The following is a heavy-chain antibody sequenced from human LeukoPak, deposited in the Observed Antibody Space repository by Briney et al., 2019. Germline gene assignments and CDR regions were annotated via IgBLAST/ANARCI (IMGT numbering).Heavy chain of an antibody. V-gene: IGHV3-74*01. J-gene: IGHJ2*01. CDR3: AKNGVNYWYFDL. D-gene: IGHD2-8*01. CDR1: GFSFSSFS. Sequence: GGSLRLSCAASGFSFSSFSMHWVRQAPGKGPVWVSRITRESGTDYADSVRGRFTISRDNAKTTLYLQMNGLRAEDTAVYYCAKNGVNYWYFDLWGRGTLVTVSS. CDR2: ITRESGT.